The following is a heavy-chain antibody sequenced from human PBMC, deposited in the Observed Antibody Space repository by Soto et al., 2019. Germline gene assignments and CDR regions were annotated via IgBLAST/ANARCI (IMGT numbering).Heavy chain of an antibody. CDR2: INPYTGGT. V-gene: IGHV1-2*02. J-gene: IGHJ6*02. D-gene: IGHD6-13*01. CDR3: ASEPHYSSSWFYYYYGMDV. CDR1: GYTFTGNI. Sequence: ASVKVSCKSSGYTFTGNILHWVRQAPGQGLEWMGCINPYTGGTNCTQKFQGGGTMTRDTSINADNMGLTRLRPDDTAVYYCASEPHYSSSWFYYYYGMDVWGQGTTVTVSS.